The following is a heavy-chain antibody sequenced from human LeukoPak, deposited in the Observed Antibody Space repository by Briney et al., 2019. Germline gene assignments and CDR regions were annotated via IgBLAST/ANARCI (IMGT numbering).Heavy chain of an antibody. Sequence: PSETLSLTCTGSGGSISSYYWSWIGQRPGKGLEWIGYIYYSGSTNYNPSLKSRVTISVDTSKNQFSLKLSSVTAADTAVYYCARSSPGYYYDSSGYYSGYYYYYMDVWGKGTTVTISS. CDR3: ARSSPGYYYDSSGYYSGYYYYYMDV. CDR1: GGSISSYY. CDR2: IYYSGST. D-gene: IGHD3-22*01. J-gene: IGHJ6*03. V-gene: IGHV4-59*12.